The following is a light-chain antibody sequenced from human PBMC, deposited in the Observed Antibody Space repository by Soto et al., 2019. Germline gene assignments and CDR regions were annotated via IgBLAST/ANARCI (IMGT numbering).Light chain of an antibody. J-gene: IGKJ1*01. V-gene: IGKV3-15*01. CDR1: QSVSSTY. Sequence: EIVFTQSPGTLALSPGERATLSCRVSQSVSSTYLAWYQHKPGQAPRLLIYGASIRATDIPARFIGSGSGTEFTLTISSLQSEDFAVYYCQQYINWPRTFGQGTKVDIK. CDR3: QQYINWPRT. CDR2: GAS.